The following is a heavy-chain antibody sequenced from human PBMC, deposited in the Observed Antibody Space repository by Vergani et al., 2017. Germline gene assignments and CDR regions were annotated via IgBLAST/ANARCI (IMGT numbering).Heavy chain of an antibody. CDR3: TSRDNNRWN. CDR1: GFTFSSIW. Sequence: EVQLVESGGGMVQPGGSLRLSCADSGFTFSSIWMSWIRQAPGKGLEWVANIKQDGSEKYYVDSVKGRFSISIDNAKNSLYLEMSSLRVEETAVYYCTSRDNNRWNWGQGTLVTVSS. CDR2: IKQDGSEK. D-gene: IGHD2/OR15-2a*01. V-gene: IGHV3-7*01. J-gene: IGHJ4*02.